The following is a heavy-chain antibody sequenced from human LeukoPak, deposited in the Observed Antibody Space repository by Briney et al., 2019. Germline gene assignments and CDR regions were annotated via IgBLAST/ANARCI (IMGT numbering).Heavy chain of an antibody. CDR1: GYTFTNFG. V-gene: IGHV1-18*01. Sequence: GASVKVSCKTSGYTFTNFGVSWVRQTPGQGLEWMRGFSAKIGYTNFAQKLQGRVSMTTDTSTNTTYMDLRSLTSDDTATYYCARGTLSGTYEGVPFDYWGQGTQVIVSS. CDR2: FSAKIGYT. D-gene: IGHD1-26*01. CDR3: ARGTLSGTYEGVPFDY. J-gene: IGHJ4*02.